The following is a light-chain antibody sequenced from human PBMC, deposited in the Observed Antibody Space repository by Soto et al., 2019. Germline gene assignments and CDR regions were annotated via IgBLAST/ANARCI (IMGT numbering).Light chain of an antibody. J-gene: IGKJ4*01. CDR1: QSISSY. CDR3: QQGYSTPLT. V-gene: IGKV1-39*01. Sequence: DIQMTQSPSSLSASVGDRVTITCRASQSISSYLNWYQQKPGKAPKHLIYAASSLKSGVPSRFSGSGSGTNFTPTISSLQPEDFATYYCQQGYSTPLTFGGGTKVEIK. CDR2: AAS.